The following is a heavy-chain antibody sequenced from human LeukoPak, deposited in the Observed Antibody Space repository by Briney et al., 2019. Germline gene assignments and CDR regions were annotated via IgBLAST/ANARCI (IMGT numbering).Heavy chain of an antibody. CDR3: ASGGDRSSWPSYYYGMDV. Sequence: SETLSLTCAVYGGSFSGYYWSWIRQPPGKGLEWIGEINHSGSTNYNPSLKSRVTISVDTSKNQFSLKLSSVTAADTAVYYCASGGDRSSWPSYYYGMDVWGQGTTVTVSS. J-gene: IGHJ6*02. CDR2: INHSGST. CDR1: GGSFSGYY. D-gene: IGHD6-13*01. V-gene: IGHV4-34*01.